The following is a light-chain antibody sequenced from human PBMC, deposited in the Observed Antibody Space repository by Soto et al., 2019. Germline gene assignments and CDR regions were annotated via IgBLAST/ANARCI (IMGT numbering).Light chain of an antibody. J-gene: IGKJ2*03. V-gene: IGKV1-39*01. CDR2: AAS. Sequence: DIQMTQSPSSLSASVGDRVTITCRASQSITTYLNWYRQKPGKAPKPLIYAASTLLSGVPSRFSGSGSGTDFTLTISSLQPEDFATYYCQQIFGTRYSFGQGTKLEI. CDR1: QSITTY. CDR3: QQIFGTRYS.